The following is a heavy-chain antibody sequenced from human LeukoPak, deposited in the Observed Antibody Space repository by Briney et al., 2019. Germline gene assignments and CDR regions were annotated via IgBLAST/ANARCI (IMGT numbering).Heavy chain of an antibody. J-gene: IGHJ4*02. D-gene: IGHD4-17*01. CDR2: IYYSGST. CDR1: GGSISSYY. V-gene: IGHV4-59*01. Sequence: KASETLSLTCTVSGGSISSYYWSWIRQPPGKGLEWIGYIYYSGSTNYNPSLKSRVTISVDTSKNQFSLKLSSVTAADTAVYYCAAHSYDYGDYVGHVEDDYWGQGTLVTVSS. CDR3: AAHSYDYGDYVGHVEDDY.